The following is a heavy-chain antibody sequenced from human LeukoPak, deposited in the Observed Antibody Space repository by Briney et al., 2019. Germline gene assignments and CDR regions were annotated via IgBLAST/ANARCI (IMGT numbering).Heavy chain of an antibody. CDR3: VREGQDLAAAGDV. D-gene: IGHD6-13*01. J-gene: IGHJ6*04. V-gene: IGHV3-48*03. CDR2: IGSSGNRI. Sequence: GGSLRLSXVVSGFTLSTYQMNWVRQAPGKGLEWVAYIGSSGNRIYYSDSVKGRFTISRDNAKNSLYLQMNSLRVEDTAVYYCVREGQDLAAAGDVWGKGTTVTVSS. CDR1: GFTLSTYQ.